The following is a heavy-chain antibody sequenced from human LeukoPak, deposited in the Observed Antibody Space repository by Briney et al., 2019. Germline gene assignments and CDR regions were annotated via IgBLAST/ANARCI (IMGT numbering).Heavy chain of an antibody. CDR1: GGSISGYY. D-gene: IGHD4-17*01. Sequence: SETLSLTCTVSGGSISGYYWSWIRQPPGKGLEWIGYIYYSGSTNYNPSLKSRVTISVDTSKNQFSLKLSSVTAADTAVYYCARLRYGDYPYYFDYWGQGTLVTVSS. CDR2: IYYSGST. CDR3: ARLRYGDYPYYFDY. J-gene: IGHJ4*02. V-gene: IGHV4-59*08.